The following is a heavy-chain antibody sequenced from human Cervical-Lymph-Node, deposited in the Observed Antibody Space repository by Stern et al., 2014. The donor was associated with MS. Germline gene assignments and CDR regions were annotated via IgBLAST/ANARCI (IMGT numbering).Heavy chain of an antibody. V-gene: IGHV1-69*17. J-gene: IGHJ4*02. D-gene: IGHD6-13*01. Sequence: QVQLVQSGAEVKKPESSVKVSCKASGGTFSSLDVNWVRQAPGQGLEWMGGIRPMFGVANYAQNFQGRVTFTADKSTSTAYMELSSLRSEDTAVYYCARHQGGIAANWGQGTLVTVSS. CDR1: GGTFSSLD. CDR2: IRPMFGVA. CDR3: ARHQGGIAAN.